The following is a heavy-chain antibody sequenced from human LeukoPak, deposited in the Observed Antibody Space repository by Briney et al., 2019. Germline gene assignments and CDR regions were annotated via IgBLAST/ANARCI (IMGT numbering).Heavy chain of an antibody. D-gene: IGHD2-15*01. CDR2: VYSSGIS. Sequence: PSETLSLTCTVSGGSISNYYWSWIRQPPGKGLEWIGYVYSSGISSYNPSLKSRLTMSADTSRNQFSLKLSSVTAADTAIYYCARHGCCSGGTCYSDLDYWGQGTLVTVSS. V-gene: IGHV4-59*08. CDR3: ARHGCCSGGTCYSDLDY. J-gene: IGHJ4*02. CDR1: GGSISNYY.